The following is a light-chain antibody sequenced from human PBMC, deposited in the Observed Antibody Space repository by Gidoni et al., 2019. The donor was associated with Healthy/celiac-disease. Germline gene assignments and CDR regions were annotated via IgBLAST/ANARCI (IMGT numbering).Light chain of an antibody. Sequence: DIQMTQSPSSLSASVGDRVTIPCRASQSISSYLNWYQQKPGKAPKLLIYAASSLQSGVPSRFNGSGSGTDFTLTISSLQPEDFATYYCQQSYSTPWTFGQGTKVEIK. J-gene: IGKJ1*01. CDR2: AAS. V-gene: IGKV1-39*01. CDR3: QQSYSTPWT. CDR1: QSISSY.